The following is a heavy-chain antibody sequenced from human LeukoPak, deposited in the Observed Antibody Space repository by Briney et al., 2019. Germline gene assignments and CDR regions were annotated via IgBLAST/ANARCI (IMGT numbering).Heavy chain of an antibody. CDR2: IYYTGST. D-gene: IGHD4-23*01. Sequence: SETLCLTCTVSGGSISSYYWSWIRQPPGKGLEWIGYIYYTGSTNYNPSLKSRVTISVDTSKNQFSLELSSVTAADTAVYYCARVGFGNTPHPIDYWGHGSLVTVSS. CDR1: GGSISSYY. J-gene: IGHJ4*01. CDR3: ARVGFGNTPHPIDY. V-gene: IGHV4-59*01.